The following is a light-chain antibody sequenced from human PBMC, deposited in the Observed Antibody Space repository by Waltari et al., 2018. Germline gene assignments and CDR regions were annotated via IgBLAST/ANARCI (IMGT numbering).Light chain of an antibody. CDR3: QQYDSYPPT. J-gene: IGKJ4*01. Sequence: DIQMPQSPSSLSASVGDRVTITCRESQGINNYLAWFTPKPGKAPKTLISAASILQGGVSPRFSGSGSGTDFTLTISSLRPEDFGTYYCQQYDSYPPTFGGGTKVEIK. CDR2: AAS. V-gene: IGKV1-16*01. CDR1: QGINNY.